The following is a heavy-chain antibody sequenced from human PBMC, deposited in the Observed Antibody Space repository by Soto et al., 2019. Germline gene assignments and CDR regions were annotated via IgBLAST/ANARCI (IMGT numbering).Heavy chain of an antibody. CDR3: ARIPAPLNYYYYYYMDV. J-gene: IGHJ6*03. V-gene: IGHV3-11*01. Sequence: GGSLRLSCTTSGFTFSDFYMSWIRQAPGKGLEWVSYISSNSNIIKYADSVKGRFTISRDNAKNSLFLQMNSLRVEDTAIYYCARIPAPLNYYYYYYMDVWGKGTTVTVSS. CDR2: ISSNSNII. CDR1: GFTFSDFY. D-gene: IGHD2-2*01.